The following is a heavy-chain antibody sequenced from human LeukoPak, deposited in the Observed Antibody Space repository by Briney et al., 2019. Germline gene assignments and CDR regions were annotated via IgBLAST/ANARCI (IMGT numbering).Heavy chain of an antibody. CDR1: GYTFTSYG. D-gene: IGHD2-21*02. Sequence: ASVKVSCKASGYTFTSYGISWVRQAPGQGLEWMGWISAYNGNTNYAQKLQGRVTMTRDTSISTAYMELSRLRSDDTAVYYCARNSHIVVVTVVKGGFDPWGQGTLVTVSS. CDR2: ISAYNGNT. CDR3: ARNSHIVVVTVVKGGFDP. V-gene: IGHV1-18*01. J-gene: IGHJ5*02.